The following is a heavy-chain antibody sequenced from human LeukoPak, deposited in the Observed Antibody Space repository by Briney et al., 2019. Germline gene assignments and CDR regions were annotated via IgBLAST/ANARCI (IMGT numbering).Heavy chain of an antibody. V-gene: IGHV4-39*07. J-gene: IGHJ5*02. D-gene: IGHD6-13*01. CDR3: AVTLAAAGTFTDNWFDP. CDR1: GGSISSSNYY. Sequence: PSETLSLTCSVSGGSISSSNYYWSWIRQPPGKGLEWIGEINHSGSTNYNPSLKSRVTISVDTSKNQFSLKLSSVTAADTAVYYCAVTLAAAGTFTDNWFDPWGQGTLVTVSS. CDR2: INHSGST.